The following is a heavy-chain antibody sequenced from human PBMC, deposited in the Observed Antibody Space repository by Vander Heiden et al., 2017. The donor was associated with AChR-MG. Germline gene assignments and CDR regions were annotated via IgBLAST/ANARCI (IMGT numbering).Heavy chain of an antibody. Sequence: EVQLVQSGAEVNTPGESLKISCKGSGSTFTNYWLGWVRQMPGKGLECMGIIYPGESDTRDSPSVQGQVTISADKSLRTAYLKWRSMKASDTAMYYCARPASSGWYIDYWGQGTLVTVSS. CDR3: ARPASSGWYIDY. J-gene: IGHJ4*02. CDR2: IYPGESDT. V-gene: IGHV5-51*01. D-gene: IGHD6-19*01. CDR1: GSTFTNYW.